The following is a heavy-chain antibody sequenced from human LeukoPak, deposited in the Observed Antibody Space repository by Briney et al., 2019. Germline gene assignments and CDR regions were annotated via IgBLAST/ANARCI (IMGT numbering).Heavy chain of an antibody. V-gene: IGHV4-38-2*02. CDR3: AREKQRMVRDFDY. J-gene: IGHJ4*02. Sequence: SETLSLTCTVSGYSISSGYYWGWIRQPPGKGLEWIGRIYHSESTYCNQSLKSRVPKSVDTSKNQFSVKLSSVTAAHTAVYYFAREKQRMVRDFDYWGEGTLGTVSS. CDR2: IYHSEST. D-gene: IGHD6-25*01. CDR1: GYSISSGYY.